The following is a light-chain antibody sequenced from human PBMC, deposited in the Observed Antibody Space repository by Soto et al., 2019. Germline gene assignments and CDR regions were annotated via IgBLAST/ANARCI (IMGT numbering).Light chain of an antibody. Sequence: QSVLTQPASVSGSPGQSITISCSGTSSDIGTYDHVAWFQQFPGKTPKLMIYSVSNRPSRVSYPFSGSKSGNTASLTISGLQSEDEADYYCISYTVSRSYVFGTGTKLPVL. CDR3: ISYTVSRSYV. CDR1: SSDIGTYDH. CDR2: SVS. J-gene: IGLJ1*01. V-gene: IGLV2-14*01.